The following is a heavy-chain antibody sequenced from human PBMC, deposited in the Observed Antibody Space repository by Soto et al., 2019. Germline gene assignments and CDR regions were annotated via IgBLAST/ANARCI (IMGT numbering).Heavy chain of an antibody. V-gene: IGHV4-61*01. CDR2: IYHSGST. Sequence: SETLSLTCTVSGGSVRDGSYYWAWLRQPPGKGLEWIGHIYHSGSTIYNPSLKSRVTISIDTSKSPFSLNLNSMTAADTAVYYCEGYNCNYYLHPSGPGTLLTVYS. D-gene: IGHD1-7*01. CDR3: EGYNCNYYLHP. CDR1: GGSVRDGSYY. J-gene: IGHJ5*02.